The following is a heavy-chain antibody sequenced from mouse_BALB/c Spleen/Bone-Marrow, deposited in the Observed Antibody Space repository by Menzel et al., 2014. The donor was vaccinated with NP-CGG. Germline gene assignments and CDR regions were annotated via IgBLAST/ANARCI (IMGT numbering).Heavy chain of an antibody. J-gene: IGHJ2*01. Sequence: VNLVESGAELAKPGASVKMSCKASGYTFTTYWMHWIKQRPGQGLEWIGYINPSTGYTEYNQKFKDKATLTADKSSSTAYMQLSSLTSEDSAVYYCARRGYYGTNYDFDFWRQGTTLTVSS. V-gene: IGHV1-7*01. CDR1: GYTFTTYW. D-gene: IGHD1-1*01. CDR2: INPSTGYT. CDR3: ARRGYYGTNYDFDF.